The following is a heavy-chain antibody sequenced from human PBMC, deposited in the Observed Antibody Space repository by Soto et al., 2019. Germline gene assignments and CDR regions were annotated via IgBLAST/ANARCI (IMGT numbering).Heavy chain of an antibody. D-gene: IGHD4-17*01. CDR3: AREPGSHYGGNE. V-gene: IGHV3-21*01. CDR2: ISSSSSYI. CDR1: GFTFSSYS. J-gene: IGHJ4*02. Sequence: GGSLRLSCAASGFTFSSYSMNWVRQAPGKGLEWVSSISSSSSYIYYADSVKGRFTISRDNAKNSLYLQMNSLRAEDTAVYYCAREPGSHYGGNEWGQGTLVTVSS.